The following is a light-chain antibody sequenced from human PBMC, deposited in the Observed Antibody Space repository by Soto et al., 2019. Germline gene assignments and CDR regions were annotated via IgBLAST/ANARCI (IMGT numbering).Light chain of an antibody. CDR3: CSYAGSYTWV. Sequence: QSARTQPRSVSGSPGQSVTISCTGTSSDVGAYNYVYWYQQHPGKAPKLMLYDVTTRPSGVPDRFSGSGSANTASLTISGLQADDEADDYCCSYAGSYTWVFGGGPKLTVL. J-gene: IGLJ3*02. CDR2: DVT. CDR1: SSDVGAYNY. V-gene: IGLV2-11*01.